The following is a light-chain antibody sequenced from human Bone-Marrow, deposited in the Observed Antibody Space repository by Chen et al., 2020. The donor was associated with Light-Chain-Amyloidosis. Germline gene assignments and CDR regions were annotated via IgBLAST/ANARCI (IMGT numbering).Light chain of an antibody. J-gene: IGKJ2*01. CDR2: FAS. Sequence: DIQLTHSPSSLSASVGDRVTITCQASEDIDKYLSWFHQKPGEPPKLLVSFASDLEAGVASRFSGSGSGTQFTLTINTLQPEDFGTYYCQQFHIKYTFGQGIKLDLK. V-gene: IGKV1-33*01. CDR1: EDIDKY. CDR3: QQFHIKYT.